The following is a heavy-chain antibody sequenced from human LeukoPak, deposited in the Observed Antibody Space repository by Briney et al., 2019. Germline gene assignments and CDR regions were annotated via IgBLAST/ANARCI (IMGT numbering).Heavy chain of an antibody. V-gene: IGHV1-18*01. D-gene: IGHD3-9*01. J-gene: IGHJ4*02. CDR3: ARAVLRYLGWLLKRFDS. Sequence: ASVKVSCKASGDTFTSYGISWVRQAPGQGLEWMGWISAYNGNTNYAQKLQGRVTMTKDTSISTAYMELRRLRSDDTAVYYCARAVLRYLGWLLKRFDSGGQGTLVTVSS. CDR2: ISAYNGNT. CDR1: GDTFTSYG.